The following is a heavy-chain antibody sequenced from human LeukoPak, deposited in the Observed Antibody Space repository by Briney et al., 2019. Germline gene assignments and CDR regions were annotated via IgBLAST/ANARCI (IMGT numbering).Heavy chain of an antibody. V-gene: IGHV1-18*01. D-gene: IGHD2-2*01. CDR3: ARDSAYCSSTSCSIDY. Sequence: ASVKVSCKASGYTFTSYGISWVRQAPGQGLEWMGWISAYNGNTKYAQKLQGRVTMTTDTSTSTAYMELRSLRSDDTAVYYCARDSAYCSSTSCSIDYWGQGTQVTVSS. CDR2: ISAYNGNT. CDR1: GYTFTSYG. J-gene: IGHJ4*02.